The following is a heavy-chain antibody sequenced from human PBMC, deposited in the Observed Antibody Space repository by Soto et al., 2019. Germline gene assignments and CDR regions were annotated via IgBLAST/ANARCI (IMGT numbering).Heavy chain of an antibody. Sequence: GGSLRLSCAASGFTFSSYAMSWVRQAPGKGLEWVSAISGSGGSTYYADSVKGRFTISRDNSKNPLYLQMNSLRAEDTAVYYCAKDRHYEYYFDYWGQGTLVTVSS. D-gene: IGHD3-22*01. V-gene: IGHV3-23*01. CDR3: AKDRHYEYYFDY. CDR1: GFTFSSYA. CDR2: ISGSGGST. J-gene: IGHJ4*02.